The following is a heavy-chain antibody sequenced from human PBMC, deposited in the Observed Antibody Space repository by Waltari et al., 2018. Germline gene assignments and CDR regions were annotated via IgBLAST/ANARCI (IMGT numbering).Heavy chain of an antibody. V-gene: IGHV4-39*01. J-gene: IGHJ3*01. CDR2: ISYSGAT. D-gene: IGHD3-16*01. CDR3: ATYVGASVGTAAFDV. Sequence: QLHLQESGPGLVKPSETLSLTCRVSGGSITSSRHYWGWIRQPPGKGLEWTGTISYSGATYYNPSLRSRVTISLDTSKNQFSLKLNSVTAADTAVYYCATYVGASVGTAAFDVWGQGTMVTVSS. CDR1: GGSITSSRHY.